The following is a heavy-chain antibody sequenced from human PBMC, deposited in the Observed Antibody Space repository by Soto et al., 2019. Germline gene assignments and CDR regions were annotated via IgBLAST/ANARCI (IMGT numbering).Heavy chain of an antibody. CDR1: GFTFSSYG. D-gene: IGHD6-6*01. CDR2: ISYDGSNK. J-gene: IGHJ4*02. Sequence: VGSLRLSCAASGFTFSSYGMHWVRQAPGKGLEWVAVISYDGSNKYYADSVKGRFTISRDNSKNTLYLQMNSLRAEDTAVYYCAKGGPGSSSLDYWGQGTLVTVSS. V-gene: IGHV3-30*18. CDR3: AKGGPGSSSLDY.